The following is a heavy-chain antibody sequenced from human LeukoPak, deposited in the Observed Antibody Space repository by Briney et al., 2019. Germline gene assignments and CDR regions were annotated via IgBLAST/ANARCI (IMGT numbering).Heavy chain of an antibody. V-gene: IGHV1-69*02. J-gene: IGHJ3*02. D-gene: IGHD2-15*01. CDR2: IIPILGIA. Sequence: GASVKVSCKASGGTFNSYTISWVRQAPGQGLERMGRIIPILGIANYAQKFQGRVTITADKSTSTAYMELSSLRSEDTAVYYCASRDIVVVVAATNTFNIWGQGTMVTVSS. CDR3: ASRDIVVVVAATNTFNI. CDR1: GGTFNSYT.